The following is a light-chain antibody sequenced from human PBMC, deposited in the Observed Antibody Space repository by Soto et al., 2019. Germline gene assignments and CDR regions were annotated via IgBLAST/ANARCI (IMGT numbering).Light chain of an antibody. CDR1: QRIDSK. V-gene: IGKV3-15*01. CDR2: AAS. CDR3: QQYKSWRP. Sequence: IAMTQSPATLSVSPGERATLSCRAGQRIDSKLAWYQKRPGQAPRLLIYAASTRTTGIPARLSGSVSGTEYSLTISGLKSEHFGVYYCQQYKSWRPFGQGTMVDIK. J-gene: IGKJ1*01.